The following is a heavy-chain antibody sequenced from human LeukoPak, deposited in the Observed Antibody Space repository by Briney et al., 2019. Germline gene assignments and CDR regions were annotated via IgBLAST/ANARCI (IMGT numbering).Heavy chain of an antibody. J-gene: IGHJ4*02. D-gene: IGHD3-10*01. CDR1: GFTFSSYS. CDR3: ARDLLWFGSRGYYFDY. V-gene: IGHV3-21*01. CDR2: ISSSSSYI. Sequence: GGSLRLSCAASGFTFSSYSMNWVRQAPGKGLEWVSSISSSSSYIYYADSVKGRFTISRDNAKNSLYLKMNSLRAEDTAVYYCARDLLWFGSRGYYFDYWGQGTLVTVSS.